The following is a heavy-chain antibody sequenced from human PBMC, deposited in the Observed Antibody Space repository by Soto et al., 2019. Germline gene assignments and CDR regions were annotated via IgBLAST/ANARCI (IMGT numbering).Heavy chain of an antibody. CDR1: GFTFSTHW. D-gene: IGHD5-12*01. J-gene: IGHJ4*02. CDR2: INSDGSTT. V-gene: IGHV3-74*01. Sequence: EVQLLESGGGLIQPGGSLRLSCAASGFTFSTHWMHWVRQAPGKGLVWVSRINSDGSTTNYVDSVKGRFTISRDNAKNKVYLQMNSVRAGDTAVYYCARVPTGVYDWVWGQGTLVTVSS. CDR3: ARVPTGVYDWV.